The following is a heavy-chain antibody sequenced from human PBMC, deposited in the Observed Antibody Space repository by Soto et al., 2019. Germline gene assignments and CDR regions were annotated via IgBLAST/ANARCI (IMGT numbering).Heavy chain of an antibody. CDR2: ISYDGSNK. CDR3: AKERLEQRAYYYYYYGMDV. D-gene: IGHD1-1*01. Sequence: QVQLVESGGGLVMPGESLRLSCAASGFTFSDHYMSWIRQAPGKGLEWVAVISYDGSNKYYADSVKGRFTISRDNSKNTLYLQMNSLRAEDTAVYYCAKERLEQRAYYYYYYGMDVWGQGTTVTVSS. CDR1: GFTFSDHY. J-gene: IGHJ6*02. V-gene: IGHV3-30*18.